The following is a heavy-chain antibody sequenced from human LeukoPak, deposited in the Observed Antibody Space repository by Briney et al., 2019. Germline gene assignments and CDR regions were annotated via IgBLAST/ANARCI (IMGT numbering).Heavy chain of an antibody. Sequence: GGSLRLSCAPSGFTFRKHSMHWVRQTPGKGLVWVSRISSDGSSTTYADSVKGRFTISRDNAKNTLYLQMNNLRAEDTAMYYCARDQRVTGRPDIDYWGQGTLVIVSS. CDR3: ARDQRVTGRPDIDY. D-gene: IGHD6-6*01. J-gene: IGHJ4*02. CDR2: ISSDGSST. CDR1: GFTFRKHS. V-gene: IGHV3-74*03.